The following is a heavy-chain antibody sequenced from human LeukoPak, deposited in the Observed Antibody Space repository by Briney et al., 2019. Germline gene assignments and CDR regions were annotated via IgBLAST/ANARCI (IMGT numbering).Heavy chain of an antibody. J-gene: IGHJ4*02. V-gene: IGHV1-18*01. CDR2: ISAYNGNT. Sequence: ASVKVSCKASGYTFTSYGISWVRQAPGQGLEWMGWISAYNGNTNYAQKLQGRVTMTTDTSTSTAYMELRSLRSDDTAVYYCARDFRNRRYYYDSSAWWGQGTLVTVSS. D-gene: IGHD3-22*01. CDR3: ARDFRNRRYYYDSSAW. CDR1: GYTFTSYG.